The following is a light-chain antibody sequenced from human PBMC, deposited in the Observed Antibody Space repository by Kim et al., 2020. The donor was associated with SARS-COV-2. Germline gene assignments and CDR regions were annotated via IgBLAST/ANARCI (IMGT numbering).Light chain of an antibody. CDR1: QSNSDW. J-gene: IGKJ2*03. V-gene: IGKV1-5*01. CDR2: EVS. Sequence: SGGYHATHTCRADQSNSDWLTLYQPKPGKAPKALNLEVSRLGNWVPSRFSGSGSWAEFTLTITSLQPYDFATYYFQNYYSSSLYSFGQETNLEIK. CDR3: QNYYSSSLYS.